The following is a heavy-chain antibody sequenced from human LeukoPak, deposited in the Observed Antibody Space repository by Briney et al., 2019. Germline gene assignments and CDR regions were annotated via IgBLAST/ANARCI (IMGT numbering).Heavy chain of an antibody. CDR1: GGTFSSYT. CDR3: ARGYCSSTNCYTEQWLQLDWFDP. V-gene: IGHV1-69*02. CDR2: IIPILGIA. Sequence: SVKVSCKASGGTFSSYTISWVRQAPGQGLEWMGRIIPILGIANYAQKFQGRVTITADKSTSTAYMELSSLRSEDTAVYYCARGYCSSTNCYTEQWLQLDWFDPWGQGTLVTVSS. J-gene: IGHJ5*02. D-gene: IGHD2-2*02.